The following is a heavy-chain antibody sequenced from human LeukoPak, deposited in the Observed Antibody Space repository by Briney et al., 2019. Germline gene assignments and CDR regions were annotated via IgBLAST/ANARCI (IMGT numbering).Heavy chain of an antibody. D-gene: IGHD6-13*01. Sequence: GEALQTSCKSSGFSFTSYWIAWVRQVPGKGLEWRGILYLGDSDTRYSPSFQGQVTISADRSITTAYLQWSSLKASDTAMYYCARLYLPYTSAWYGSAFDIWGQGTMVTVSS. J-gene: IGHJ3*02. CDR3: ARLYLPYTSAWYGSAFDI. V-gene: IGHV5-51*01. CDR1: GFSFTSYW. CDR2: LYLGDSDT.